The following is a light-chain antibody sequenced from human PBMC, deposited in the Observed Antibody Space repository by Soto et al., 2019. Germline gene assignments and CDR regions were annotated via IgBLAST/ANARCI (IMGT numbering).Light chain of an antibody. CDR1: QNVHSN. J-gene: IGKJ3*01. CDR2: YAS. V-gene: IGKV3-15*01. CDR3: QHYSNWPPT. Sequence: EVVMTQSPATLSVSPGARATLSCRASQNVHSNIAWYHQKPGQAPRLLISYASTTATGNPARFSGSGSGTEYTLTIGSLQSEDFEVYYCQHYSNWPPTFGPGTKVEIK.